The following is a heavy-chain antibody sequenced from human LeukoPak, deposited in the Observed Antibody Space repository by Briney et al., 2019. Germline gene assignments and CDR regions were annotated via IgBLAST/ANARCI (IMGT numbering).Heavy chain of an antibody. CDR3: ARIRYSSGWSFDD. Sequence: GGSLRLSCAASGFTFSSYAIHWVRQAPGKGLEWVAVISYDGSNKYYADSVKGRFTISRDNSKNTLYLQLNSLRGEDTAVYYCARIRYSSGWSFDDWGQGTLVTVSS. D-gene: IGHD6-19*01. CDR2: ISYDGSNK. J-gene: IGHJ4*02. CDR1: GFTFSSYA. V-gene: IGHV3-30*04.